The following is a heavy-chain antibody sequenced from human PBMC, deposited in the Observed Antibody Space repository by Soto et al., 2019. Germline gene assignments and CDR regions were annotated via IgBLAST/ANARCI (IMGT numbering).Heavy chain of an antibody. D-gene: IGHD2-8*02. CDR2: INHSGST. J-gene: IGHJ4*02. V-gene: IGHV4-34*01. CDR1: GGSFSGYY. CDR3: ARDKITGLVDY. Sequence: QVQLQQWGAGLLKPSETLSLTCAVYGGSFSGYYWTWIRQPPGTGLEWIGEINHSGSTNYNPSLKSRVTLPVDTSKPQFSLKLTSVTAADTAGYYCARDKITGLVDYWGQGTVVTVSS.